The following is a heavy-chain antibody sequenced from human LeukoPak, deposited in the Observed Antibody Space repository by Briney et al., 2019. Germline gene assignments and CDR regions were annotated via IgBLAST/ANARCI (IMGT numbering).Heavy chain of an antibody. V-gene: IGHV3-7*01. D-gene: IGHD2-8*01. J-gene: IGHJ5*02. CDR3: ARDVWGDNWFDP. CDR1: GFTFSSYW. Sequence: GGSLRLSCAASGFTFSSYWMSWVRQAPGKGLEWVANIKQDGSEKYYVDFAKGRFTISRDNAKNSLYLQMNSLRAEDTAVYYCARDVWGDNWFDPWGRGTLVTVSS. CDR2: IKQDGSEK.